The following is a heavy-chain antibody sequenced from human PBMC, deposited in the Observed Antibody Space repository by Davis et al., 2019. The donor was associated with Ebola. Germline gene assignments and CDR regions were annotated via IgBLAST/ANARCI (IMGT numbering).Heavy chain of an antibody. J-gene: IGHJ4*02. CDR2: ISAYNGNT. V-gene: IGHV1-18*01. CDR3: ARDRDVLLRQTDY. CDR1: GYTFTTSD. Sequence: AASVKVSCKASGYTFTTSDINWVRQAPGQGLEWMGWISAYNGNTNYAQKLQGRVTMTTDTSTSTAYMELRSLRSDDTAVYYCARDRDVLLRQTDYWGQGTLVTVSS. D-gene: IGHD2-15*01.